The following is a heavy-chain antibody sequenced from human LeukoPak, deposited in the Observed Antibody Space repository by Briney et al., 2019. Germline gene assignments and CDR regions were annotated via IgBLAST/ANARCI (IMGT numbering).Heavy chain of an antibody. V-gene: IGHV3-7*03. CDR1: GFTFSNYW. CDR2: IRQDGSEK. Sequence: GGSLRLSCAASGFTFSNYWMSWVRQAPGKGLEWVANIRQDGSEKYSVDSVKGRFTISRDNAKNSLYLQMNSLRAEDTAMYYCARRRYNWNAIDYWGQGTLVTVSS. CDR3: ARRRYNWNAIDY. D-gene: IGHD1-20*01. J-gene: IGHJ4*02.